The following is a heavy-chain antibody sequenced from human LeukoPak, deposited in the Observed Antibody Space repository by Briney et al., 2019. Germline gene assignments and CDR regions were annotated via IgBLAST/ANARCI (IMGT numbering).Heavy chain of an antibody. D-gene: IGHD3-22*01. CDR1: GGSISSSSYY. CDR3: ARGRPTRLLRKAPFDY. V-gene: IGHV4-39*07. Sequence: SETLSLTCTVSGGSISSSSYYWGWIRQPPGKGLEWIGSIYYSGSTYYNPSLKSRVTISVDTSKNQFSLKLSSVTAADTAVYYCARGRPTRLLRKAPFDYWGQGTLVTVSS. J-gene: IGHJ4*02. CDR2: IYYSGST.